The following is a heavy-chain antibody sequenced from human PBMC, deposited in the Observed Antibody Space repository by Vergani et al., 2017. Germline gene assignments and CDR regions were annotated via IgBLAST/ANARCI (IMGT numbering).Heavy chain of an antibody. CDR3: ARDSFYYYDSSGYSTGTFDY. D-gene: IGHD3-22*01. CDR2: IIPIFGTA. V-gene: IGHV1-69*13. Sequence: QVQLVQSGAEVKKPGSSVKVSCKASGGTFSSYAISWVRQAPGQGLEWMGRIIPIFGTANYAQKFQGRVTITADESTSTAYRELSSLRSEDTAVYYCARDSFYYYDSSGYSTGTFDYWGQGTLVTVSS. CDR1: GGTFSSYA. J-gene: IGHJ4*02.